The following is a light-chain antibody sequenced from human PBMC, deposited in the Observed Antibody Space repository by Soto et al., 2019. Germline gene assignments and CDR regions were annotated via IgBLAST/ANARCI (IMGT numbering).Light chain of an antibody. V-gene: IGKV1-6*01. J-gene: IGKJ1*01. CDR2: AAA. CDR3: LQDYNSPHT. CDR1: QGIRND. Sequence: AIQMTQSPSSLSASVGDRVTITCRASQGIRNDLGWYQQKPGKAPTVLIFAAARLQRGVPARFSGSGSGTDFTLTISSLQPEDFATYYCLQDYNSPHTFGQGTKVEIK.